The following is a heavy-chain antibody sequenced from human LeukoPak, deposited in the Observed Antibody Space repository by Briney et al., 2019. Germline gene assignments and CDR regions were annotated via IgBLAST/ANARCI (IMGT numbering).Heavy chain of an antibody. V-gene: IGHV3-11*04. CDR1: GGSISSGNYY. D-gene: IGHD3-22*01. Sequence: LSLTCTVSGGSISSGNYYWGWIRQAPGKGLEWVSYISSSGSTIYYADSVKGRFTISRDNAKNSLYLQMNSLRAEDTAVYYCARGYYYDSSGYYDAFDIWGQGTMVTVSS. CDR3: ARGYYYDSSGYYDAFDI. J-gene: IGHJ3*02. CDR2: ISSSGSTI.